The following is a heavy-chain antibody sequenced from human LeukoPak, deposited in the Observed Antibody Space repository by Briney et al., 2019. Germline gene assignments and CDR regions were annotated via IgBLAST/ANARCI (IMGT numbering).Heavy chain of an antibody. CDR3: ALESRSSGWLDY. CDR2: IIEDGSAQ. CDR1: GFTFSTYC. Sequence: GGSLRLSCAASGFTFSTYCMSWVPQAPGKGLEWVANIIEDGSAQFYVDSVKGRFTISRDNAKNSLYLQMNSLRAEDTAVYYCALESRSSGWLDYWGQGTLVTVSS. J-gene: IGHJ4*02. D-gene: IGHD6-19*01. V-gene: IGHV3-7*05.